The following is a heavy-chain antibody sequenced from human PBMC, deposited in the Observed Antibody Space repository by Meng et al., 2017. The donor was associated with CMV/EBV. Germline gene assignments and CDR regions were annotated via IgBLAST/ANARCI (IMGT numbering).Heavy chain of an antibody. V-gene: IGHV3-21*01. Sequence: SCKASGFTFSSYSMNWVRQAPGKGLEWVSSISSSSSYIYYADSVKGRFTISRDNAKNSLYLQMNSLRAEDTAVYYCARELPNSLADYWGQGTLVTVSS. J-gene: IGHJ4*02. CDR2: ISSSSSYI. D-gene: IGHD4-23*01. CDR1: GFTFSSYS. CDR3: ARELPNSLADY.